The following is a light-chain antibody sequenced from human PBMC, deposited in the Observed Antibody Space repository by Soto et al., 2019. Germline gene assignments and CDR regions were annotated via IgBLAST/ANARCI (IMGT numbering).Light chain of an antibody. V-gene: IGKV1-39*01. CDR2: AAS. J-gene: IGKJ2*01. Sequence: DIQMTQSPSSLSASVGDRVTITCRASQSISSYLNWYQQKPGKAPKLLIYAASSLQSGVPSRFSGRGSGTDFTLTINSLQPEDFATYYSQQSYSTPYTFGQGTKLEIK. CDR1: QSISSY. CDR3: QQSYSTPYT.